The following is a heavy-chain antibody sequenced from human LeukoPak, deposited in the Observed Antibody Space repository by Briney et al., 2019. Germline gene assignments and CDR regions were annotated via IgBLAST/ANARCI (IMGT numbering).Heavy chain of an antibody. Sequence: GGSLRLSCVPSGITFSNSALSWVRQAPGKGLVWVSRINPDGTTTSYADSVKGRFTISRDNAKDTVYLQMNSLRAEDTAVYYCARVSIGWYSFDYWGQGTLVTVSS. V-gene: IGHV3-74*01. CDR1: GITFSNSA. J-gene: IGHJ4*02. CDR2: INPDGTTT. D-gene: IGHD6-19*01. CDR3: ARVSIGWYSFDY.